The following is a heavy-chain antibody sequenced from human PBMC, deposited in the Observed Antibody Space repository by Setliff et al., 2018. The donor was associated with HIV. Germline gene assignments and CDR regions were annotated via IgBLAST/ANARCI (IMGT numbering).Heavy chain of an antibody. CDR3: AKDVPSPRDDLGETELGDGFDF. J-gene: IGHJ3*01. V-gene: IGHV3-30*18. D-gene: IGHD7-27*01. CDR2: VSYDGTTK. CDR1: GFTFNNYG. Sequence: GGSLRLSCAASGFTFNNYGMHWVRQAPGKGLEWVAVVSYDGTTKHYGDSVKGRVTISRDNSKNTVYLQMNSLRSDDTATYYCAKDVPSPRDDLGETELGDGFDFWGQGTMVTVSS.